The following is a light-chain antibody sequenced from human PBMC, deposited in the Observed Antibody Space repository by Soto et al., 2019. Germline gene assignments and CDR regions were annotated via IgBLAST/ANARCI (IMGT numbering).Light chain of an antibody. Sequence: DIQMTQSPSSLSASVGDRVTITCRASQSIGTSLNWYQQKPGEAPKLLIYAASSLQSGVPSRFSGSGSGTDFTLTISSLQPEDFAIYYCQQYGGVPYTFGQGTKLEIK. CDR2: AAS. CDR1: QSIGTS. V-gene: IGKV1-39*01. CDR3: QQYGGVPYT. J-gene: IGKJ2*01.